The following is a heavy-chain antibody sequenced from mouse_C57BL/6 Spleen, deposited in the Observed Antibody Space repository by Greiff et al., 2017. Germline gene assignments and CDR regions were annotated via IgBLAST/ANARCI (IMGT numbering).Heavy chain of an antibody. D-gene: IGHD1-1*01. CDR2: IDPEDGET. Sequence: EVQLQQSGAELVKPGASVKLSCTASGFNINDYYMHWVKQRTEQGLEWIGRIDPEDGETNYAPQFQGKATITADTSSNTAYLQLSSLTSEDTAVYYCARDTTVVATSLDYWGQGTTLTVSS. CDR3: ARDTTVVATSLDY. V-gene: IGHV14-2*01. J-gene: IGHJ2*01. CDR1: GFNINDYY.